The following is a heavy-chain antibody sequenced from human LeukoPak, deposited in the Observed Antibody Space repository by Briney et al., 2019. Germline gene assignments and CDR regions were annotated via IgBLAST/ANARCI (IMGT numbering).Heavy chain of an antibody. CDR3: ARRSSSWPHYYFDY. J-gene: IGHJ4*02. D-gene: IGHD6-13*01. CDR2: IYYSGST. Sequence: SESLSLTCTVSGGSISSYYWSWIRQPPGKGLEWIGYIYYSGSTNYNPSLKSRVTISVDTSKNQFSLKLSSVTAADTAVYYCARRSSSWPHYYFDYWGQGTLVTVSS. CDR1: GGSISSYY. V-gene: IGHV4-59*08.